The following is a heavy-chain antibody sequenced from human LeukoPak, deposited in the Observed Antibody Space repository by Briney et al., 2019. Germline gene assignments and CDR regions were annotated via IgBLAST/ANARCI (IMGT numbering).Heavy chain of an antibody. V-gene: IGHV3-23*01. CDR3: AKSPAGSSWPSIDY. CDR2: ISGSGGST. CDR1: GFTFSNYA. J-gene: IGHJ4*02. Sequence: SGGSLRLSCEASGFTFSNYAMSWVRQAPGKGLECVSPISGSGGSTYYRDSVKGRFTVSRDNSKNTLYLQMNSLRAEDTAVYYCAKSPAGSSWPSIDYWGQGTLDTVSS. D-gene: IGHD6-13*01.